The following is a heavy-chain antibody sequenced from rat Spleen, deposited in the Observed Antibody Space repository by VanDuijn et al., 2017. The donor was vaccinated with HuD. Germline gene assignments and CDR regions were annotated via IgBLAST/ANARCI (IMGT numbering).Heavy chain of an antibody. CDR3: ARLEVLTTRVGWYFDF. CDR2: ISPSGGST. CDR1: GFTFSNYD. Sequence: EVQLVESGGGLVQPGRSLKLSCAASGFTFSNYDMAWVRQAPTKGLEWVASISPSGGSTYYRDSVKGRFTVSRDNAKSTLYLQMDSLRSEDTATYYCARLEVLTTRVGWYFDFWGPGTMVTVSS. D-gene: IGHD1-4*01. V-gene: IGHV5-25*01. J-gene: IGHJ1*01.